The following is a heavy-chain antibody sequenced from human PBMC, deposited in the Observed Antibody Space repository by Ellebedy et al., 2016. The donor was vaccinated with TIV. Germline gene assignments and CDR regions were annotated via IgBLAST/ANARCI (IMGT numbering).Heavy chain of an antibody. CDR3: ARAYRVSRSYSPKDAFDV. V-gene: IGHV4-31*03. D-gene: IGHD1-26*01. CDR1: GGSISSGGYY. CDR2: IYSDGST. Sequence: SETLSLTXTVSGGSISSGGYYWTWIRQHPGKGLEWIGYIYSDGSTYYNPSLKSRLTISVDKSKNQFSLNLDPLTAADTAIYYCARAYRVSRSYSPKDAFDVWGQGTMVTVSS. J-gene: IGHJ3*01.